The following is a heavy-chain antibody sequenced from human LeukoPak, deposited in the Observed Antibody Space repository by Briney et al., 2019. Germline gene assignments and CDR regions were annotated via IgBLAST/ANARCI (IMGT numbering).Heavy chain of an antibody. CDR1: GGSISSSSYY. CDR2: TYYSGTT. J-gene: IGHJ3*02. D-gene: IGHD2-8*01. CDR3: ARIMADQNAFDI. V-gene: IGHV4-39*01. Sequence: PSETLSLTCTVSGGSISSSSYYWGWIRQPPGKGLEWIGTTYYSGTTSYNSSLKSRVTISVDTSKNQVSLKVSSVTAADTAMFYCARIMADQNAFDIWGQGTMVTVSS.